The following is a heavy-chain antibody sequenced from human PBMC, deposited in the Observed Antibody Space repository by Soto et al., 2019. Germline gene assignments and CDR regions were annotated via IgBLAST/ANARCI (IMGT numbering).Heavy chain of an antibody. CDR3: ARGFTGYSSSWPLFDY. V-gene: IGHV3-30-3*01. Sequence: GGSLRLSCAASGFTFSSYAMHWVRKPPGKGLEWVAVISYDGSNKYYADSVKGRFTISRDNSKNTLYLQMNSLRAEDTAVYYCARGFTGYSSSWPLFDYWGQGTLVTVS. CDR1: GFTFSSYA. J-gene: IGHJ4*02. CDR2: ISYDGSNK. D-gene: IGHD6-13*01.